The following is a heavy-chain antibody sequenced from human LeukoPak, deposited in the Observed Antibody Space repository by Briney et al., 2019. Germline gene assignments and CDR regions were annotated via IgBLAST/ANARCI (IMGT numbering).Heavy chain of an antibody. CDR2: IYYSGST. CDR3: ARHHGHYDILTGYVLSAFDI. V-gene: IGHV4-34*01. CDR1: GGSFSGYY. J-gene: IGHJ3*02. Sequence: PSETLSLTCAVYGGSFSGYYWSWIRQPPGKGLEWIGSIYYSGSTCYNPSLKSRVTIFVDTSKNQFSLKLSSVTAADTAVYYCARHHGHYDILTGYVLSAFDIWGQGTMVTVSS. D-gene: IGHD3-9*01.